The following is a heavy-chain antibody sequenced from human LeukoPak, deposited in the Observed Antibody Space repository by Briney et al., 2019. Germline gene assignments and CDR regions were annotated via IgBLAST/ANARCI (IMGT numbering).Heavy chain of an antibody. Sequence: GESLKISCKGSGYSFTSYWIGWVRQMPGKGLEWMGIIYPGDSDTRYSPSFPGQVTISADKSISTAYLQWNSLKASDTAMYYCTRALWFGPRDYYYMDVWDKGTTVTVSS. CDR1: GYSFTSYW. CDR2: IYPGDSDT. J-gene: IGHJ6*03. V-gene: IGHV5-51*01. D-gene: IGHD3-10*01. CDR3: TRALWFGPRDYYYMDV.